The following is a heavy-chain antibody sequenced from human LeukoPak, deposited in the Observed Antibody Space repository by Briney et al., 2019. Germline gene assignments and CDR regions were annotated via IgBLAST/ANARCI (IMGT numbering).Heavy chain of an antibody. CDR1: GFSFSTDG. CDR3: AHGTMYQLDY. Sequence: PGESLRLSCSASGFSFSTDGMSWVRQAPGKGLEWVSGILGLGGASRTYYADSVKGRFTISRDNSKNTLYLQMNSLRAEDTAVYYCAHGTMYQLDYWGQGTLVTVSS. D-gene: IGHD2-2*01. J-gene: IGHJ4*02. CDR2: ILGLGGASRT. V-gene: IGHV3-23*01.